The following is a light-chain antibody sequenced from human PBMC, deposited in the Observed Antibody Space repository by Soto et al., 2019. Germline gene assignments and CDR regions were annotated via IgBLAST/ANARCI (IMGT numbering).Light chain of an antibody. Sequence: EIVLTQSPATLSLSPGERATLSCRASQSVSSYLAWYQPKPGQAPRLLIYDASNRATGIPARFSGSGSGTDFTLTISSLEPEDFAVYHCQQRSNWWTVGQGSKVDIK. V-gene: IGKV3-11*01. CDR3: QQRSNWWT. J-gene: IGKJ1*01. CDR1: QSVSSY. CDR2: DAS.